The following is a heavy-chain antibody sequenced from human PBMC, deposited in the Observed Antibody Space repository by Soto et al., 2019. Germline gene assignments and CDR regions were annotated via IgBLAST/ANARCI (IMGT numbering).Heavy chain of an antibody. CDR2: IDSSGEK. J-gene: IGHJ5*02. Sequence: QVTLKELGPVLVKPTETLTLRCTVSGLSITDSEMGVSWIRQPPGQPLEWLAHIDSSGEKSYRTFLKSRLAISNDTSKSQIVLTMTNMDPADTATYYCARRHLAVAVSPWFDPCVQGIPVTVSS. D-gene: IGHD6-19*01. V-gene: IGHV2-26*01. CDR1: GLSITDSEMG. CDR3: ARRHLAVAVSPWFDP.